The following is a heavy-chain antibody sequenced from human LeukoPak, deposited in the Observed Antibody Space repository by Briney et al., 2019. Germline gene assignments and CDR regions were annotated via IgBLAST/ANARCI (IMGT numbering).Heavy chain of an antibody. Sequence: PGGSLRLSCAASGFSFRSHGMSWVRQAPGKGLEWVSYITSSGNSINYADSVKGRFTISRDNAKNSLYLQMNSLRVEDTAVYYCARDVATSGWATFYWGPGTLVTVSS. CDR1: GFSFRSHG. V-gene: IGHV3-48*01. J-gene: IGHJ4*02. D-gene: IGHD6-19*01. CDR2: ITSSGNSI. CDR3: ARDVATSGWATFY.